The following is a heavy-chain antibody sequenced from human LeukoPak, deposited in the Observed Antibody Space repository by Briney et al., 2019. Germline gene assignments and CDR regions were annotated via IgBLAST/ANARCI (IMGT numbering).Heavy chain of an antibody. CDR2: INSDGSST. Sequence: GGSLRLSCAASGFTFSSYWMHWVRQAPGKGLVWVSRINSDGSSTSYADSVKGRFTISRDNSKNSLYLQMNTLRAEDTAVYYCARDLYGDYDDAFDIWGQGTMVTVSS. CDR3: ARDLYGDYDDAFDI. V-gene: IGHV3-74*01. CDR1: GFTFSSYW. J-gene: IGHJ3*02. D-gene: IGHD4-17*01.